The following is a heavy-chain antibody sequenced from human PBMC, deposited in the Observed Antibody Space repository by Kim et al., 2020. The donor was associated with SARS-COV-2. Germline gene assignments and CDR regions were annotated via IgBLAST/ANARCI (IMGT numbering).Heavy chain of an antibody. CDR1: GGTFSSYA. D-gene: IGHD6-6*01. V-gene: IGHV1-69*04. CDR3: ARVRYSSSPYYYYYYMDV. J-gene: IGHJ6*03. Sequence: SVKVSCKDSGGTFSSYAISWVRQAPGQGLEWLGRIIPILGIANYAQKFQGRVTITADKSTSTAYMELSSLRSEDTAVYYCARVRYSSSPYYYYYYMDV. CDR2: IIPILGIA.